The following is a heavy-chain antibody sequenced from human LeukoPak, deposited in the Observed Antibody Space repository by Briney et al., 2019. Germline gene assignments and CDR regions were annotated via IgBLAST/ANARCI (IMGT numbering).Heavy chain of an antibody. CDR3: ARGVGGSLDH. D-gene: IGHD1-26*01. J-gene: IGHJ4*02. Sequence: PGGSLRLSCAASGFTFSTYWIAWVRQAPGKGLEWVANIKEDESAKHQADSVKGRFTISRDSAQNLVYLQMSRLRGEDTAVYYCARGVGGSLDHWGRGTLVTVSS. V-gene: IGHV3-7*01. CDR1: GFTFSTYW. CDR2: IKEDESAK.